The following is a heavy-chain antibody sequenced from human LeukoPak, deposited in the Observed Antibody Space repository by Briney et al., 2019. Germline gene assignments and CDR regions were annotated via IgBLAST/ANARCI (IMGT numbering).Heavy chain of an antibody. CDR2: IYHSGST. V-gene: IGHV4-4*02. D-gene: IGHD6-19*01. CDR1: GFTFSSYAM. Sequence: GSLRLSCAASGFTFSSYAMSWVRQPPGKGLEWIGEIYHSGSTNYNPSLKSRVTISVDKSKNQFSLKLSSVTAADTAVYYCASNIIAVAGTRRDYWGQGTLVTVSS. CDR3: ASNIIAVAGTRRDY. J-gene: IGHJ4*02.